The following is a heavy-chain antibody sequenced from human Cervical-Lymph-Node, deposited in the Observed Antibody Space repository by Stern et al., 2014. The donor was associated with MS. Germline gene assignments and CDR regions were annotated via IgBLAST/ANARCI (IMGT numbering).Heavy chain of an antibody. J-gene: IGHJ4*02. CDR2: VSYDGSNK. D-gene: IGHD6-19*01. CDR1: GVTLTNYA. V-gene: IGHV3-30-3*01. Sequence: DQLVESGGGVVQTGRSLRLSCEASGVTLTNYALHWVRPAPGKGLEWVAFVSYDGSNKYYADSAKGRFTISRDNSENTVFLQMDSLRPEDTALYFCARAGTNGWYGSSYFDYWGQGTLVTVSS. CDR3: ARAGTNGWYGSSYFDY.